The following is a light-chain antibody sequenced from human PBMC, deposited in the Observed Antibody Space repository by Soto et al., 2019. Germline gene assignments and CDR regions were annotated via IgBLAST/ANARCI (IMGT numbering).Light chain of an antibody. V-gene: IGKV3-20*01. J-gene: IGKJ2*01. CDR2: GAS. CDR3: QQYGSSSYT. CDR1: QSVSSSY. Sequence: EIVLTQSPGTLSLSPGERATLSCRASQSVSSSYLAWYQQKPGQAPRLLIYGASSRATGIPDRFSGSGSGTXFTLTISRLEPEDFAVYYCQQYGSSSYTFGQGTKLEIK.